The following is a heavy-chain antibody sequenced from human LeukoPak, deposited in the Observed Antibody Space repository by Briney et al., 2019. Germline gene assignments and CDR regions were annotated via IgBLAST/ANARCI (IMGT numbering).Heavy chain of an antibody. Sequence: TGGSLRLSCAASGFSFSSYGMQWVRQAPGKGLERVAFIQYDGSNKYYAESVKGRFTISRDNSKNTLYLQMNSLRADDTAVYYCARETRCSSTSCHWFSMKAWYYYYYYMDVWGKGTTVTVSS. CDR1: GFSFSSYG. J-gene: IGHJ6*03. D-gene: IGHD2-2*01. CDR2: IQYDGSNK. CDR3: ARETRCSSTSCHWFSMKAWYYYYYYMDV. V-gene: IGHV3-30*02.